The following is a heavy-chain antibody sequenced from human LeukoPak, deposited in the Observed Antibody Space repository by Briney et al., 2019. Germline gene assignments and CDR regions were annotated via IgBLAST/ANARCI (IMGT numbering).Heavy chain of an antibody. CDR1: GYTFTSYG. J-gene: IGHJ4*02. Sequence: ASVKVSCKASGYTFTSYGISWVRQATGQGLEWMGWISAYNGNTNYAQKLQGRVTMTTGTSTSTAYMELRSLRSDDTAVYYCARDLAVAGPGGYWGQGTLVTVSS. V-gene: IGHV1-18*01. CDR3: ARDLAVAGPGGY. D-gene: IGHD6-19*01. CDR2: ISAYNGNT.